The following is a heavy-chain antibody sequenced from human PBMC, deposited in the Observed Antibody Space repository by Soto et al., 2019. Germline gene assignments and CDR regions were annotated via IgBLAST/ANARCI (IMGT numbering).Heavy chain of an antibody. CDR3: ATLTGSH. J-gene: IGHJ4*02. V-gene: IGHV2-5*02. CDR1: GFSLTANGVG. D-gene: IGHD3-9*01. Sequence: ITLKESGPPLVKPTQTLRLTCSFSGFSLTANGVGVGWVRQPPGLALEWLAMVYWDDDKHYSASLRSRLSSTKDTSKSQVVLTMTNMDPVDTGTYYCATLTGSHWGQGALVTVSS. CDR2: VYWDDDK.